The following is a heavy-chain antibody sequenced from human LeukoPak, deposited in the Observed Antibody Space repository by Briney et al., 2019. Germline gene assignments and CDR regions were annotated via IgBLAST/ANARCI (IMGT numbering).Heavy chain of an antibody. J-gene: IGHJ6*03. Sequence: ASVKVSCKASGYTFTSYYMHWVRQAPGQGLEWMGIINPSGGSTSYAQKFQGRVTMTRDMSTSTVYMELSSLRSEDTAVYYCATLCCGSYYMDVWGEGTTVTVSS. CDR2: INPSGGST. D-gene: IGHD2-15*01. CDR3: ATLCCGSYYMDV. CDR1: GYTFTSYY. V-gene: IGHV1-46*01.